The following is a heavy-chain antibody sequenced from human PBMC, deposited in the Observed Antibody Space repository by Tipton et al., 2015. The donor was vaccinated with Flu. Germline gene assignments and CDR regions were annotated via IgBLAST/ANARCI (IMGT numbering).Heavy chain of an antibody. CDR3: VRGSGSGTFMIFDL. J-gene: IGHJ4*02. V-gene: IGHV4-4*07. Sequence: GLVKPSETLSLTCTVSGGSLSSYYWSWIRQPAGKGLEWIGRMYTSGSGNYNPSLKSRLTMSVDASRQQFSLNLRSMTAADTAVYYCVRGSGSGTFMIFDLWGQGTLATVSS. CDR1: GGSLSSYY. CDR2: MYTSGSG. D-gene: IGHD3-10*01.